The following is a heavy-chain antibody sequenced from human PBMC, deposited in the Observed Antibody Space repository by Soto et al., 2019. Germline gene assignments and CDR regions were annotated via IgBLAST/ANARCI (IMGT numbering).Heavy chain of an antibody. CDR2: INSDGSST. Sequence: EVQLVESGGGLVQPGGSLRLSCVTSGFTFSSYWMHWVRQAPGKGLVWVARINSDGSSTNYADSVKGRFTISRDNAKNTRYRQKNSLRAEDTAVDSCARAGVTTTIRNGFDSWGLGTMVTVSS. J-gene: IGHJ3*02. D-gene: IGHD3-10*01. CDR3: ARAGVTTTIRNGFDS. CDR1: GFTFSSYW. V-gene: IGHV3-74*01.